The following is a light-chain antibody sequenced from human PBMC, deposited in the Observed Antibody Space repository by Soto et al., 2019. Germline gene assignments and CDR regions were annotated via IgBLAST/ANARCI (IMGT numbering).Light chain of an antibody. CDR1: QGISNY. CDR3: QKYNCYPFT. J-gene: IGKJ3*01. Sequence: DVQMTQSPSSLSASVGDRVTITCRASQGISNYLAWYQQKPGKVPKLLIYAASTLPSGVPTRFSGSGSGTDSTLTSSRQQPEDVASYYQQKYNCYPFTFGPGTKVHIK. CDR2: AAS. V-gene: IGKV1-27*01.